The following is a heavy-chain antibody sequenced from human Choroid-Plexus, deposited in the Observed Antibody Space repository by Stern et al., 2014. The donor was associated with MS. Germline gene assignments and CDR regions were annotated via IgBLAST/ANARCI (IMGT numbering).Heavy chain of an antibody. CDR3: AKDRQYLTYFFDH. CDR1: GFTFGSCA. CDR2: ESYDGSNK. V-gene: IGHV3-30*18. D-gene: IGHD2/OR15-2a*01. J-gene: IGHJ5*02. Sequence: VQLVESGGGVVQPGRPLRLSCVASGFTFGSCAMHWVRQAPGKGLEGVAGESYDGSNKYYADSVKGRFTISRDNSQNTLYMQMSSLRPEDTAVYYCAKDRQYLTYFFDHWGQGSLVTVSS.